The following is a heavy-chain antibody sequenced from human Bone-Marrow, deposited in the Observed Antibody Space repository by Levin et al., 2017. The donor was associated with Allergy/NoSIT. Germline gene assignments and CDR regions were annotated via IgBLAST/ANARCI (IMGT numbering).Heavy chain of an antibody. CDR1: GFTFSSYS. V-gene: IGHV3-48*04. J-gene: IGHJ4*02. D-gene: IGHD6-13*01. Sequence: GGSLRLSCAASGFTFSSYSMNWVRQAPGKGLEWVSYITSRSTIIHYADSVRGRFTISRDNAKNSLYLQMNSLRAEDTAVYYCARDMLVAAAASDSWGQGTLVTVSS. CDR3: ARDMLVAAAASDS. CDR2: ITSRSTII.